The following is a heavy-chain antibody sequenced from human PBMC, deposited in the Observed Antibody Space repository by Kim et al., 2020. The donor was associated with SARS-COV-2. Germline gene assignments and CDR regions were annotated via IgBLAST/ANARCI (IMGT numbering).Heavy chain of an antibody. J-gene: IGHJ3*02. D-gene: IGHD1-1*01. CDR2: IYYSGST. CDR3: ARVFPIERNDAFDI. CDR1: GGSISSYY. V-gene: IGHV4-59*13. Sequence: SETLSLTCTVSGGSISSYYWSWIRQPPGKGLEWIGYIYYSGSTNYNPSLKSRVTISVDTSKNQFSLKLSSVTAADTAVYYCARVFPIERNDAFDIWGQGTMVTVSS.